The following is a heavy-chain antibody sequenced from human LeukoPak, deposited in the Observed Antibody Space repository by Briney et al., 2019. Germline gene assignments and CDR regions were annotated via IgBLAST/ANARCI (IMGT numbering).Heavy chain of an antibody. CDR3: ARGRAAAPRVFDY. Sequence: RSGGSLRLSCAASGFSIDDHGMSWVRQGPGKGLEWVSGINWNGGSTGYADSVKGRFTISRDNAKNSLYLQMNSLTDEDTALYYCARGRAAAPRVFDYWGQGTLVTVSS. V-gene: IGHV3-20*04. CDR2: INWNGGST. J-gene: IGHJ4*02. D-gene: IGHD6-13*01. CDR1: GFSIDDHG.